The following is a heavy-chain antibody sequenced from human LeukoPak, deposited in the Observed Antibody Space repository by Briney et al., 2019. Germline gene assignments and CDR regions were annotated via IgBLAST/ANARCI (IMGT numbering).Heavy chain of an antibody. J-gene: IGHJ6*02. CDR2: MNPNSGNT. CDR1: GYTFTSYD. D-gene: IGHD6-19*01. CDR3: ANLPHSSGWYYYGMDV. V-gene: IGHV1-8*01. Sequence: GASVKVSCKASGYTFTSYDINWVRQATGQGLEWMGWMNPNSGNTGYAQKFQGRVTMTRNTSISTAYMELSSLRSEDTAVYYCANLPHSSGWYYYGMDVWGQGTTVTVSS.